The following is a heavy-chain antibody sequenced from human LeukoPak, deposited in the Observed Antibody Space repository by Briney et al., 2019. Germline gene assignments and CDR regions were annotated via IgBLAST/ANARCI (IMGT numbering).Heavy chain of an antibody. CDR2: IKQDGSEK. D-gene: IGHD3-10*01. J-gene: IGHJ4*02. Sequence: GSLRLSCAASGFTFSSYWMSWVRQAPGKGLEWVANIKQDGSEKYYVDSVKGRFTISRDNAKNSLYLQMNTLSADDTAVYFCAGGISMVRGADYWGQGTLVTVSS. V-gene: IGHV3-7*04. CDR3: AGGISMVRGADY. CDR1: GFTFSSYW.